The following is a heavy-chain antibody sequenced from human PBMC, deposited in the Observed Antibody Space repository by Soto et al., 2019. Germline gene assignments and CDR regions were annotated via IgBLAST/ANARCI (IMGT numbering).Heavy chain of an antibody. J-gene: IGHJ4*02. V-gene: IGHV5-51*01. CDR2: IYPGDSDT. Sequence: ESLTISRKASGYRFSTYWIGLVRQRPGKGPEWMAIIYPGDSDTRENPSFQGQVTISADKSSNTVHLQWRSLKASDTAIYYCARLGGIVDTGTWIQWGQGTPVTVSS. D-gene: IGHD1-26*01. CDR1: GYRFSTYW. CDR3: ARLGGIVDTGTWIQ.